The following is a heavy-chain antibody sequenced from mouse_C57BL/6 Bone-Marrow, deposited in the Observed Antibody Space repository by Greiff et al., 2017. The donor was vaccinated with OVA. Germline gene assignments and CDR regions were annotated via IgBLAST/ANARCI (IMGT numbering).Heavy chain of an antibody. CDR2: IHPNSGST. Sequence: QVQLQQPGAELVKPGASVKLSCKASGYTFTSYWMHWVKQRPGQGLEWIGMIHPNSGSTNYNEKFKSKATLTVDKSSSTAYMQLSSLTSEDSAVYYCARRSLTTVVSSYVDVWGTGTTVTVSS. CDR1: GYTFTSYW. V-gene: IGHV1-64*01. D-gene: IGHD1-1*01. J-gene: IGHJ1*03. CDR3: ARRSLTTVVSSYVDV.